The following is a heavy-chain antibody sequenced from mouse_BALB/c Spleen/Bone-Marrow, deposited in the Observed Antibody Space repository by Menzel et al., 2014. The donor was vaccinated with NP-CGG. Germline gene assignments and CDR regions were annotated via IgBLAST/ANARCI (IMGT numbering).Heavy chain of an antibody. CDR3: ARDRTGSGFDY. CDR2: IWAGGST. Sequence: QVQLQQSGPGLVSPSQRLSIPCTVSGFSLTSYGVHWVRQPPGKGLEWLGVIWAGGSTNYNSALTSRLSISKDNSKSQVFLKMNSLQTDDTAMYYCARDRTGSGFDYWGQGTTLTVSS. CDR1: GFSLTSYG. D-gene: IGHD4-1*01. V-gene: IGHV2-9*02. J-gene: IGHJ2*01.